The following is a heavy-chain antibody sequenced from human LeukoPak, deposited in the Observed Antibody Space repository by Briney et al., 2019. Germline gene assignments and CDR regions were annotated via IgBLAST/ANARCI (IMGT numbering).Heavy chain of an antibody. CDR1: GGSIGSYY. Sequence: PSETLSLTCTVSGGSIGSYYWSWIRQSPGKGLEWIGYVYYSGTTNYNPSLKSRVTISVDTSKNQFSLKLSSVTAADTAVYYCARGVYIAAAQYGYWGQGTLVTVSS. CDR2: VYYSGTT. D-gene: IGHD6-13*01. J-gene: IGHJ4*02. V-gene: IGHV4-59*01. CDR3: ARGVYIAAAQYGY.